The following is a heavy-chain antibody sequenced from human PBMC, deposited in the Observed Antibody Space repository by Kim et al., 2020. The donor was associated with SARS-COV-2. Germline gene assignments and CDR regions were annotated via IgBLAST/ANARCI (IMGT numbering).Heavy chain of an antibody. V-gene: IGHV3-74*01. J-gene: IGHJ4*02. CDR3: ASRQYTGTYYYFDY. D-gene: IGHD1-26*01. Sequence: NADSVKGRFTISRDNAKSTLYLQMNILRAEDTAVYYCASRQYTGTYYYFDYWGQGTLVTVSS.